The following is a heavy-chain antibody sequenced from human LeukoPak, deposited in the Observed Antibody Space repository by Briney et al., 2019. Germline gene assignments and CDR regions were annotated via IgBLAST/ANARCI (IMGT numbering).Heavy chain of an antibody. CDR1: GFTFSSYE. V-gene: IGHV3-48*03. J-gene: IGHJ4*02. CDR3: ARESTMVRGTGIDY. D-gene: IGHD3-10*01. Sequence: GGSLRLSCAASGFTFSSYEMNWVRQAPGKGLVWVSYISSSGSTIYYADSVKGRFTISRDNAKNSLYLQMNSLRAEDTAVYYCARESTMVRGTGIDYWGQGTLVTVSS. CDR2: ISSSGSTI.